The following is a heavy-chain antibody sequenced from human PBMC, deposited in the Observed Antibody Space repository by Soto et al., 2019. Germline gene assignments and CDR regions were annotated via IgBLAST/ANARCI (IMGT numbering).Heavy chain of an antibody. Sequence: QVQLQESGPRLVKPLQTLSLTCTVSGDSINSGDYYWSWIRQPPGRGLEWVGYSFYSGITDYNPSVKWRMTISMDTSKNQFYLRLNFVTAADTAVYSCARWSGVGVAGMDVWGQGTTVSVSS. CDR2: SFYSGIT. CDR1: GDSINSGDYY. CDR3: ARWSGVGVAGMDV. D-gene: IGHD3-10*01. J-gene: IGHJ6*02. V-gene: IGHV4-30-4*01.